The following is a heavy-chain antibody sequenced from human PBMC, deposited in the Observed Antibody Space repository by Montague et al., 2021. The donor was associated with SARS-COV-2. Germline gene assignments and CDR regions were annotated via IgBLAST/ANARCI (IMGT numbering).Heavy chain of an antibody. CDR1: GGSISSYY. CDR2: IFHSGIT. V-gene: IGHV4-59*13. CDR3: ARTEYNWNNWFDP. J-gene: IGHJ5*02. Sequence: TLSLTCSVSGGSISSYYWSWIRQSPGKGLEWIGYIFHSGITDYNPSLKGRVTISADMSKNQFSLQLNSVTAADSAVYYCARTEYNWNNWFDPWGQGTLVTVSS. D-gene: IGHD1-20*01.